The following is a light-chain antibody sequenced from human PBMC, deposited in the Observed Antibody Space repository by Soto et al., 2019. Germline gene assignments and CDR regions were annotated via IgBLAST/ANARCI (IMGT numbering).Light chain of an antibody. V-gene: IGLV2-23*02. CDR1: SSDVGPYNL. CDR3: FSYAGPPTFV. CDR2: EVT. Sequence: QSALTQSASVSGSPGQSITISCTGTSSDVGPYNLVSWYQQHPGKAPKLIIYEVTERPSGASNRFSVSKSGNTASLTISGLQADDEADYYCFSYAGPPTFVFGLGTNLTVL. J-gene: IGLJ1*01.